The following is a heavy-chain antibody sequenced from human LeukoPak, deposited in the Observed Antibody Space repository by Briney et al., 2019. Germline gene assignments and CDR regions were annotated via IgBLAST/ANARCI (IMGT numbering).Heavy chain of an antibody. CDR2: IKEDGSEK. D-gene: IGHD4-17*01. CDR3: GRGHYGDYA. CDR1: GFTFSGYW. Sequence: GGSLRLSCAASGFTFSGYWMSWVRQAPGKGLECVANIKEDGSEKFYVDSVKGRFTISRDNAENSLFLQMNSLRAEDRAVYYCGRGHYGDYAWGQGTLVTVSS. V-gene: IGHV3-7*01. J-gene: IGHJ5*02.